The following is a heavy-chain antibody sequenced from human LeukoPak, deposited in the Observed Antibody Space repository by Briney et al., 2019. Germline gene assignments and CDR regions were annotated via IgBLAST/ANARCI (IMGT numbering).Heavy chain of an antibody. CDR3: AKDSTPTIVVVPAAWFDP. V-gene: IGHV3-74*01. J-gene: IGHJ5*02. CDR1: GFTFSSYW. D-gene: IGHD2-2*01. Sequence: GGSLRLSCAASGFTFSSYWMHWVRQAPGKGLEWVSLIYSDGSTTRYVDSVKGRFTISRDNPKNTPYLQMNSLRAEDTAVYYCAKDSTPTIVVVPAAWFDPWGQGTLVTVSS. CDR2: IYSDGSTT.